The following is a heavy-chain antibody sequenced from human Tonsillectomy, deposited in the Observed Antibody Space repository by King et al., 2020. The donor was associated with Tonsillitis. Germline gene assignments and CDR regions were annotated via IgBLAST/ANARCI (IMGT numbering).Heavy chain of an antibody. V-gene: IGHV3-30*18. CDR1: GFTFSSYG. CDR3: AKDLGRSGGLWELLGNWFDP. Sequence: VQLVESGGGVVQPGRSLRLSCAASGFTFSSYGMHWVRQAPGKGLEWVAVISYDGSNKYYADSVKGRFTISRDNSKNTLYLQMNSLRAEDTAVYYCAKDLGRSGGLWELLGNWFDPWGQGTLVTVSS. D-gene: IGHD1-26*01. J-gene: IGHJ5*02. CDR2: ISYDGSNK.